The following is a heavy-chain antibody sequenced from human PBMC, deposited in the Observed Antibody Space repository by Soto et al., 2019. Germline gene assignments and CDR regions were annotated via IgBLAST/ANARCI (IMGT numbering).Heavy chain of an antibody. CDR3: ARGLISGYYLYDAFDI. CDR1: GGSISSGDYY. V-gene: IGHV4-30-4*01. D-gene: IGHD3-22*01. Sequence: SSETLSLTCTVSGGSISSGDYYWSWIRQPPGKGLEWIGYIYYSGSTYYNPSLKSRVTISVDTSKNQFSLKLSSVTAADTAVYYCARGLISGYYLYDAFDIWGQGTMVTVSS. J-gene: IGHJ3*02. CDR2: IYYSGST.